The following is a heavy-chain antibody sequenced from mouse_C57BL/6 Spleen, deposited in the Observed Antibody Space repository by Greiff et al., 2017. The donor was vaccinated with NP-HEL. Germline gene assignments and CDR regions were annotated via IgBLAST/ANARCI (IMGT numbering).Heavy chain of an antibody. CDR1: GYTFTSYW. D-gene: IGHD3-2*02. J-gene: IGHJ3*01. Sequence: VQLQQPGAELVKPGASVKLSCKASGYTFTSYWMHWVKQRPGQGLEWIGMIHPNSGSTNYNEKFKSKATLTVDKSSSTAYMQLSSLTSEDSAVYYCARESATAQATGFAYWGQGTLVTVSA. CDR3: ARESATAQATGFAY. V-gene: IGHV1-64*01. CDR2: IHPNSGST.